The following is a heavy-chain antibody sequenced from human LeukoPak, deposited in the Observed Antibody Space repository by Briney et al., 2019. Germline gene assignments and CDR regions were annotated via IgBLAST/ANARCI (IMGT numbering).Heavy chain of an antibody. J-gene: IGHJ4*02. CDR2: INSDGSST. V-gene: IGHV3-74*01. D-gene: IGHD3-22*01. CDR1: GFTFSSYW. CDR3: ASSVVVRAYSGFDY. Sequence: AGGSLRLSCAASGFTFSSYWMRWVRQAPGKGLVWVSRINSDGSSTSYADSVKGRFTISRDNAKNTLYLQMNSLRAEDTAVYYCASSVVVRAYSGFDYWGQGTLVTVSS.